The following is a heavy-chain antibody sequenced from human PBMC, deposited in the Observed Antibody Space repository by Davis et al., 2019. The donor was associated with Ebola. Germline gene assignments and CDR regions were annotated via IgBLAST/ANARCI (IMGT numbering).Heavy chain of an antibody. Sequence: GESLRISCAASGFPFKPFGMNWVRQAPGKGLEWVAVISYDGRNKFYADSVKGRFTISRDNSKNTVYLQMDSLRAEDTAVYFCAKDHRFIVAAVTGLDYWGQGTPVTVSS. V-gene: IGHV3-30*18. CDR2: ISYDGRNK. CDR3: AKDHRFIVAAVTGLDY. J-gene: IGHJ4*02. D-gene: IGHD5-12*01. CDR1: GFPFKPFG.